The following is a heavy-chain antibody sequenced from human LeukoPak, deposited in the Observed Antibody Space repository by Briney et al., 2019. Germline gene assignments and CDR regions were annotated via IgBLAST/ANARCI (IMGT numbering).Heavy chain of an antibody. CDR3: AAYGGNSGKLDY. Sequence: SVKVSCKASGGTFISYAISWVRQAPGQGLEWMGGIIHIFGTANYAQKFQGRVTITADESTSTAYMELSSLRSGDTAVYYCAAYGGNSGKLDYWGQGTLVTVSS. CDR1: GGTFISYA. J-gene: IGHJ4*02. V-gene: IGHV1-69*13. D-gene: IGHD4-23*01. CDR2: IIHIFGTA.